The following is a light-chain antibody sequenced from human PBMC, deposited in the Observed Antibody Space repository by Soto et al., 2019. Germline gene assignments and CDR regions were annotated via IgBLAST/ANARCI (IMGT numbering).Light chain of an antibody. J-gene: IGKJ4*01. V-gene: IGKV2-28*01. CDR3: MQALEAPLT. CDR1: QSLLHSDGYNY. Sequence: EIVMTQSPLSLPVTPGEPASISCRSSQSLLHSDGYNYLDWYLQKPGQSPQLLIYLGSNRASGVPDRLSGSGSGKDFTLRISRVEAEDVGVYYCMQALEAPLTFGGGTKVEIK. CDR2: LGS.